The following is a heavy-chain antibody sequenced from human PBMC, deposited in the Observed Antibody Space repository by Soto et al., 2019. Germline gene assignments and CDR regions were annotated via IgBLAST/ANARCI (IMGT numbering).Heavy chain of an antibody. CDR3: AVAVAGPTAIGY. CDR1: GFTFSSYW. J-gene: IGHJ4*02. D-gene: IGHD6-19*01. CDR2: INSDGSST. V-gene: IGHV3-74*01. Sequence: GGSLRLSCAASGFTFSSYWMHWVRQAPGKGLVWVSRINSDGSSTSYADSVKGRFTISRDNAKNTLYLQMNSLRAEDTAVYYCAVAVAGPTAIGYWGEGTLVTVSS.